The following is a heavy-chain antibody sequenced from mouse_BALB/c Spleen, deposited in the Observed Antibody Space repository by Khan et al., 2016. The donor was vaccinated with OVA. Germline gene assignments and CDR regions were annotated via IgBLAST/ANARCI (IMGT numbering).Heavy chain of an antibody. D-gene: IGHD2-2*01. J-gene: IGHJ3*01. CDR1: GYTFTDFY. CDR3: ARSGSGSFGF. V-gene: IGHV1-77*01. Sequence: VQLKQSGAELARPGASVKLSCKTSGYTFTDFYINWVKQRTGQGLEWIGAIYPGRANTYYNEKFKGKATLTVDKSSSTAYMQLNSLTSEDSAVYFCARSGSGSFGFWGQGTLVTVSA. CDR2: IYPGRANT.